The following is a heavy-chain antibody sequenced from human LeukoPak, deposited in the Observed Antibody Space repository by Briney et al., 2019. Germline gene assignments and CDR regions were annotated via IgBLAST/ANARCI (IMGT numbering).Heavy chain of an antibody. CDR2: FDPEDGET. Sequence: APVKVSCKVSGYTLTELSMHWVRQAPGKGLEWMGGFDPEDGETIYAQKFQGRVTMTEDTSTDTAYMELSSLRSEDTAVYYCATAPSYGGYVRYFDYWGQGTLVTVSS. J-gene: IGHJ4*02. CDR3: ATAPSYGGYVRYFDY. V-gene: IGHV1-24*01. D-gene: IGHD5-12*01. CDR1: GYTLTELS.